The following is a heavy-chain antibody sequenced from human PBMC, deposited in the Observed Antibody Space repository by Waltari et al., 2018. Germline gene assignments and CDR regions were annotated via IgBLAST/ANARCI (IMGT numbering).Heavy chain of an antibody. V-gene: IGHV1-69*08. Sequence: QVQLVQSGSEVQKPGSSVKVSCTASGGTFSSYTISWVRQAPGQGLEWMGRIIPSLGIANDAQKCQGRVTMTADKSTSTAYRELSSLRAEEKDVYYCARDYYWGQGTLVTVSS. J-gene: IGHJ4*02. CDR1: GGTFSSYT. CDR2: IIPSLGIA. CDR3: ARDYY.